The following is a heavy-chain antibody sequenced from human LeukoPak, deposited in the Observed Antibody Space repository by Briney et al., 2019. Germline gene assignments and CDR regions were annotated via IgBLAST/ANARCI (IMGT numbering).Heavy chain of an antibody. D-gene: IGHD2-2*01. CDR3: ARSASPGVPAAIFFDY. CDR2: IIPIFGTA. Sequence: SVKVSCKASGGTFSSYAISWVRQAPGQGLEWMGGIIPIFGTANYAQKFQGRVTITADESTSTAYMELSSLRSEDTAVYYCARSASPGVPAAIFFDYWGQGTLVTVSS. CDR1: GGTFSSYA. V-gene: IGHV1-69*13. J-gene: IGHJ4*02.